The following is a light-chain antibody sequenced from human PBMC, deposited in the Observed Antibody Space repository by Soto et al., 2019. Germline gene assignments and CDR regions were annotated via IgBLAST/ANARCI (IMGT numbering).Light chain of an antibody. CDR1: QRVSTY. Sequence: EIVLTQSPATLSFSPGERATLSCRASQRVSTYLAWYQQQPGQAPRLLIYDAPNRATGIPARFSGSGSGTDFTLTISSLEPEDFAVYYCQQRSNWPPVFTFGPGTKVDIK. CDR3: QQRSNWPPVFT. V-gene: IGKV3-11*01. CDR2: DAP. J-gene: IGKJ3*01.